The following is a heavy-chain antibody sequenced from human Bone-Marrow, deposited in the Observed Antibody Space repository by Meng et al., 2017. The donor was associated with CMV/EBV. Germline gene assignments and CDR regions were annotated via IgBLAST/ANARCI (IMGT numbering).Heavy chain of an antibody. CDR1: GGSFSGYY. CDR2: INHSGST. V-gene: IGHV4-34*01. Sequence: SETLSLTCAVYGGSFSGYYWSSIRQPPGKGLEWIGEINHSGSTNYNPSLKSRVTISVDTSKNQFSLKLSSVTAADTAVYYCARGRPGDFWSGYYTLWNLDYWGQGTLVTVSS. J-gene: IGHJ4*02. D-gene: IGHD3-3*01. CDR3: ARGRPGDFWSGYYTLWNLDY.